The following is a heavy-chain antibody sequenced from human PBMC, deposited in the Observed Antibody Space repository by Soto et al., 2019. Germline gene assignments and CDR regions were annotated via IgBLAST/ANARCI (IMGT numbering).Heavy chain of an antibody. J-gene: IGHJ4*02. V-gene: IGHV3-23*01. D-gene: IGHD2-2*01. CDR3: AKDRSSTSCYGFDY. CDR2: IGDSGATT. Sequence: PGGSLRLSCAASGFTFRNHAMHWVRQAPGKGLEWVSAIGDSGATTYYADSVKGRFTISRDNSKNTLYLQMNNLRAEDTAFYYCAKDRSSTSCYGFDYWGPGALVTVSS. CDR1: GFTFRNHA.